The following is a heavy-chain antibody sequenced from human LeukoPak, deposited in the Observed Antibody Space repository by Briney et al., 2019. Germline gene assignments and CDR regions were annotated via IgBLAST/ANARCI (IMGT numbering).Heavy chain of an antibody. Sequence: GGSLRLSCAASGFTFSSYEMNWVRQAPGKGLEWVSYISSSGSTIYYADSAKGRFTISRDNAKNSLYLQMNSLRAEDTAVYYCGRGGYVPYYFDYWGQGTLVTVSS. CDR2: ISSSGSTI. D-gene: IGHD5-12*01. CDR1: GFTFSSYE. V-gene: IGHV3-48*03. J-gene: IGHJ4*02. CDR3: GRGGYVPYYFDY.